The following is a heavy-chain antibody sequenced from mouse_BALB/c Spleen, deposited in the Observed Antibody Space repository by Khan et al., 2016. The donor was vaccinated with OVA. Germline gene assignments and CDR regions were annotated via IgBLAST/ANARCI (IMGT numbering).Heavy chain of an antibody. J-gene: IGHJ2*01. CDR2: IYPGNSDT. CDR1: GYSFTSYW. Sequence: EVQLQQSGTVLARPGASVKMSCKASGYSFTSYWMHWVKQRPGKGLEWIGAIYPGNSDTRYNQKFKGKAKLTAVTSASTAYMDLSSLTNEDSAVYYCTRSYDSYYFDYWGQGTTLTVSS. V-gene: IGHV1-5*01. D-gene: IGHD2-4*01. CDR3: TRSYDSYYFDY.